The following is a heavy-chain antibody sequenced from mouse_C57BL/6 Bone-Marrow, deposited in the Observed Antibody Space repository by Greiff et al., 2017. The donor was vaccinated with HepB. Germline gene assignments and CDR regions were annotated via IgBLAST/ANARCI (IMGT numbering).Heavy chain of an antibody. Sequence: QVQLQQSGAELVMPGASVKLSCKASGYTFTSYWMHWVKQRPGQGLEWIGEIDPSDSYTNYNQKFKGKSTLTVDKSSSTAYMQLSSLTSEDSAVYYCARKTAQATRGYAMDYWGQGTSVTVSS. CDR2: IDPSDSYT. CDR3: ARKTAQATRGYAMDY. D-gene: IGHD3-2*02. V-gene: IGHV1-69*01. CDR1: GYTFTSYW. J-gene: IGHJ4*01.